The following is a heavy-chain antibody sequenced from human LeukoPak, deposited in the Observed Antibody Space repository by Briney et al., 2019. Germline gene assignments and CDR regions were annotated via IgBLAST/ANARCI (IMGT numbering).Heavy chain of an antibody. J-gene: IGHJ5*02. CDR1: GFTFSSYA. CDR2: ISGSGGDT. CDR3: AKGRAPGKVDWFDP. V-gene: IGHV3-23*01. Sequence: GGSLRLSCAASGFTFSSYAMNWVRQAPGKGLEWVSISGSGGDTNYADSVKGRFTISRDNSKNTLYLQMNSLRADDTAVYYCAKGRAPGKVDWFDPWGQGTLVTVSS. D-gene: IGHD6-13*01.